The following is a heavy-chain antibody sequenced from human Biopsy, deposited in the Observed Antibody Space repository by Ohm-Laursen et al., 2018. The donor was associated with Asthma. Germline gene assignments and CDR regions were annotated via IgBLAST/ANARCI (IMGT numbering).Heavy chain of an antibody. CDR1: GGSMTPTSHY. Sequence: SDTLSLTCTVSGGSMTPTSHYWDWIRQAPGRGLEWIGYISYGGKTSYNPSLKNRFTISRDTSKNQFSLRLTSLTAADTAVYFCARRITIFGVVQKDHGMDAWGQGTTVIVSS. V-gene: IGHV4-39*01. D-gene: IGHD3-3*01. J-gene: IGHJ6*02. CDR2: ISYGGKT. CDR3: ARRITIFGVVQKDHGMDA.